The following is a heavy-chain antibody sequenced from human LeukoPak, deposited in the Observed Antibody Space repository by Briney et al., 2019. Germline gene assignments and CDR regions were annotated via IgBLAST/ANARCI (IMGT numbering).Heavy chain of an antibody. CDR3: ARLGIGVVPSAMLGDCYFDY. Sequence: TTSETLSLTCTVSGGSISSYYWSWIRQPPGKGLEWIGYIYYSGSTKYNPSLKSRVTISVDTSKNQFSLKLTSVTAADTAVYYCARLGIGVVPSAMLGDCYFDYWGQGTLVTVSS. CDR1: GGSISSYY. D-gene: IGHD2-2*01. V-gene: IGHV4-59*08. J-gene: IGHJ4*02. CDR2: IYYSGST.